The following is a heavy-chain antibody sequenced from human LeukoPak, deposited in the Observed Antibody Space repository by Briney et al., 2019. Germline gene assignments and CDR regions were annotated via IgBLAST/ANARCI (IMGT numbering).Heavy chain of an antibody. J-gene: IGHJ4*02. CDR3: AKDRAYGDFFLDY. Sequence: GGSLRLSCAASGFTFSSYGMHWVRQAPGKGLEWVAFIRYDGSNKYYADSVKGRFTISRDNSKNTLYLQMNSLRAEDTAVYYCAKDRAYGDFFLDYWGQGTLVTVSS. CDR2: IRYDGSNK. D-gene: IGHD4-17*01. CDR1: GFTFSSYG. V-gene: IGHV3-30*02.